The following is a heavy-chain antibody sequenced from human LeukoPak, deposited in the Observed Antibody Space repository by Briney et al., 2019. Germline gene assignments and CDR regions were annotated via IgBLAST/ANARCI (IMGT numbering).Heavy chain of an antibody. CDR1: GGSISSSSYC. Sequence: SETLSLTRTVSGGSISSSSYCWGWIRQPPGKGLEWIGSIYYSGSTYYNPSLKSRVTISVDTSKNQFSLKLSSVTAADTAVYYCARALRSHAFDIWGQGTMVTVSS. D-gene: IGHD3-9*01. CDR3: ARALRSHAFDI. CDR2: IYYSGST. J-gene: IGHJ3*02. V-gene: IGHV4-39*07.